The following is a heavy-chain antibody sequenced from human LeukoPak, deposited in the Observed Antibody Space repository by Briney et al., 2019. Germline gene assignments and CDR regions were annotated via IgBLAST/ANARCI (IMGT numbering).Heavy chain of an antibody. CDR3: ARGAGKYSGSSDFDY. Sequence: GGPLRLSCAASGFTFSSFAMHWVRQAPGKGLEWVAFISFDGSNEYYADSVKGRFTISRDNSKNTLYLQMNSLRVEDTAVYYCARGAGKYSGSSDFDYWGQGTLVTVSS. CDR2: ISFDGSNE. V-gene: IGHV3-30-3*01. D-gene: IGHD1-26*01. J-gene: IGHJ4*02. CDR1: GFTFSSFA.